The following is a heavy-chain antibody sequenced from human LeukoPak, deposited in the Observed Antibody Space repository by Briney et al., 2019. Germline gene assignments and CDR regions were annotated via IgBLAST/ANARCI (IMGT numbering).Heavy chain of an antibody. CDR1: GGSISSYY. CDR2: IYTSGST. J-gene: IGHJ4*02. Sequence: SETLSLTCTVSGGSISSYYWSWIRQPPGKGLEWIGRIYTSGSTNYNPSLKSRVTMSVDTSKNQFSLKLSSVTAADTAVYYCARGTVTGGPYFDYWGQGTLVTVSS. CDR3: ARGTVTGGPYFDY. V-gene: IGHV4-4*07. D-gene: IGHD4-17*01.